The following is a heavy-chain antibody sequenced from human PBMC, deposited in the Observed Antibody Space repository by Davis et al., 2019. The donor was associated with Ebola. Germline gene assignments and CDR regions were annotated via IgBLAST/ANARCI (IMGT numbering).Heavy chain of an antibody. CDR3: AREELVAALYYYYGMDV. D-gene: IGHD2-15*01. J-gene: IGHJ6*02. CDR2: ISGSGGST. Sequence: GESLKISCAASGFTFSSYAMSWVRQAPGKGLEWVSAISGSGGSTYYADSVKGRFTISRDNSKNTLYLQMNSLRAEDTAVYYCAREELVAALYYYYGMDVWGQGTTVTVSS. CDR1: GFTFSSYA. V-gene: IGHV3-23*01.